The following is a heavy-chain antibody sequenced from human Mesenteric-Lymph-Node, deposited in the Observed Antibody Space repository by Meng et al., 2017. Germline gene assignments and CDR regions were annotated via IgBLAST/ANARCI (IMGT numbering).Heavy chain of an antibody. J-gene: IGHJ4*02. D-gene: IGHD2-8*02. V-gene: IGHV5-51*01. CDR3: ARRMCYSGVCYASPFDY. Sequence: GESLKISCEVSGYSFNTYWIGWVRQMPGKGLEWMGIIYPGNSDTRYSPSFQGQVTISADKSISTAYLQWSSLKASDTAMYYCARRMCYSGVCYASPFDYWGQGTLVTVSS. CDR1: GYSFNTYW. CDR2: IYPGNSDT.